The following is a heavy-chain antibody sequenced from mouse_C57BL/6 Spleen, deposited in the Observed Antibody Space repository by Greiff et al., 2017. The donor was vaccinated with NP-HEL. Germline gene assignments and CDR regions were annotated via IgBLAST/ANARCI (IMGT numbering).Heavy chain of an antibody. CDR1: GFTFSSYA. CDR2: ISDGGSYT. J-gene: IGHJ2*01. Sequence: EVKLVESGGGLVKPGGSLKLSCAASGFTFSSYAMSWVRQTPEKRLEWVATISDGGSYTYYPDNVKGRFTISRDNAKNNLYLQMSHLKSEDTAMYYCARDRGSRGYFDYWGQGTTLTVSS. D-gene: IGHD1-1*01. V-gene: IGHV5-4*01. CDR3: ARDRGSRGYFDY.